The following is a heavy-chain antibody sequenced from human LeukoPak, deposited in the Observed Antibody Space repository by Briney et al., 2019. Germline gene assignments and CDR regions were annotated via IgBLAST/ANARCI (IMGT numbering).Heavy chain of an antibody. CDR2: IYTSGST. J-gene: IGHJ1*01. V-gene: IGHV4-4*09. D-gene: IGHD2-2*02. CDR1: GVSISSYY. Sequence: PSETLSLTCTVSGVSISSYYWSWIRQPPGKGLEWIGYIYTSGSTNYNPSLKSRVTVSVDTSKNQFSLKLSSVTAADTAVYYCARHAGGYCSSTSCYTGYFQHWGQGTLVTVSS. CDR3: ARHAGGYCSSTSCYTGYFQH.